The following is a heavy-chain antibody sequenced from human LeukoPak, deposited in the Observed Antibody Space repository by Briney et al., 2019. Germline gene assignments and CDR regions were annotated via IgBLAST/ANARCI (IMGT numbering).Heavy chain of an antibody. CDR3: ERDSGAPAARFDY. J-gene: IGHJ4*02. V-gene: IGHV3-30*04. D-gene: IGHD2-2*01. Sequence: GGSLRLSCAASGFTFSSYAMHWVRQAPGKGLEWVADISYDGSNKYYADSEKGRFPISRDNSKNTLYLQMKSQRAEDTAVYYCERDSGAPAARFDYWGQGTLVTVSS. CDR2: ISYDGSNK. CDR1: GFTFSSYA.